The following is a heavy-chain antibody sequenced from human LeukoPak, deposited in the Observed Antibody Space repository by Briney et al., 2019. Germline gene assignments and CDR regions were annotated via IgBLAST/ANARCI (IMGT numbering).Heavy chain of an antibody. CDR3: AKSIRGYSYGKFDY. J-gene: IGHJ4*02. Sequence: PGGSLRLSCAASGFTFSSYAMHWVRQAPGKGLEWVAVISYDGSNKYYADSVKGRFTISRDSSKNTLYLQMNSLRADDTAIYYCAKSIRGYSYGKFDYWGQGTLVTVSS. D-gene: IGHD5-18*01. CDR2: ISYDGSNK. CDR1: GFTFSSYA. V-gene: IGHV3-30*04.